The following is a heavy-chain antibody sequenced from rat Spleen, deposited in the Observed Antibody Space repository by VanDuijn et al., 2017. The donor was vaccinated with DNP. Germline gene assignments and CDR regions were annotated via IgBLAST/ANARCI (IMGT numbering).Heavy chain of an antibody. Sequence: EVHLVESGGGLVQPGGSLKLSCVASGFTFSDYLMAWVRQAPGKGLEWIASITGGSGITSYPDSVKGRFTISRDNARSTLYLQMDSLRSEDTATYYCTTDFERGYWGQGVMVTVSS. CDR2: ITGGSGIT. CDR3: TTDFERGY. V-gene: IGHV5-20*01. D-gene: IGHD1-11*01. CDR1: GFTFSDYL. J-gene: IGHJ2*01.